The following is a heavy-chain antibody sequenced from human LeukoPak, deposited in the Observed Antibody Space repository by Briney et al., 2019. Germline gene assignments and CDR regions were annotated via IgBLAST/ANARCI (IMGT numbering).Heavy chain of an antibody. D-gene: IGHD2-15*01. CDR2: IYYSWST. CDR1: GGSISSCF. Sequence: SETLSLTCTVSGGSISSCFWSWIRQPPGKGREWMGYIYYSWSTNYNPSLKSRVTILVDTSKNQFSLKLSSVTAADTAVYYCARETEYCSGGSCYLSHWFDPWGQGTLVTVSS. CDR3: ARETEYCSGGSCYLSHWFDP. J-gene: IGHJ5*01. V-gene: IGHV4-59*01.